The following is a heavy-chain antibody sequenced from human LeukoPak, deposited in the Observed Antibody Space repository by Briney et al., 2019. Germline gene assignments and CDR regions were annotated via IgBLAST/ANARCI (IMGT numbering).Heavy chain of an antibody. CDR1: GFTFSDYY. CDR3: ARETRGCSSTSCYTNYDY. CDR2: ISSSGSTI. D-gene: IGHD2-2*02. V-gene: IGHV3-11*04. Sequence: GGSLRLSCAASGFTFSDYYMSWIRQAPGKGLEWVSYISSSGSTIYYADSVKGRFTISRDNAKNSLYLQMNSLRAEDTAVYYCARETRGCSSTSCYTNYDYWGQGTLVTVSS. J-gene: IGHJ4*02.